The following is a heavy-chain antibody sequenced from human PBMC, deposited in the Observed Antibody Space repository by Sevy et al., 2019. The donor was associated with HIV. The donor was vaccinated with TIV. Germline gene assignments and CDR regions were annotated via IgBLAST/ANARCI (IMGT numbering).Heavy chain of an antibody. CDR1: GYTFTSYG. CDR3: ASDLGGYGGNSIDY. J-gene: IGHJ4*02. Sequence: ASVKVSCKASGYTFTSYGISWVRQAPGQGLEWMGWISAYNGKTNYAQKLQGRVTMTTDTSKSTAYMELRRLRSDDTAVYYCASDLGGYGGNSIDYWGQGTLVTVSS. D-gene: IGHD2-21*02. CDR2: ISAYNGKT. V-gene: IGHV1-18*01.